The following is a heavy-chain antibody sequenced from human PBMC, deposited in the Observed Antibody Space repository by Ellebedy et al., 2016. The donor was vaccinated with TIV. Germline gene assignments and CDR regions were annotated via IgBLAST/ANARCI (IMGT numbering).Heavy chain of an antibody. J-gene: IGHJ4*02. CDR3: AKPLGGYTYGLYYFQF. CDR2: IRYDGSRK. Sequence: PGGSLRLSCAASGFIFSDYGMHWVRQAPGKGLEWVAFIRYDGSRKYYAESAKGRFTISRDNSKRTLSLQMNSLRPEDTAVYYCAKPLGGYTYGLYYFQFWGQGTLVTVSS. D-gene: IGHD5-18*01. CDR1: GFIFSDYG. V-gene: IGHV3-30*02.